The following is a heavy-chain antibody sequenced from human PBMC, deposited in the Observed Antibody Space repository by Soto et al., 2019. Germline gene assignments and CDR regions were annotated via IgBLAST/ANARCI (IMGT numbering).Heavy chain of an antibody. CDR3: ARGRPNYYYYGLDV. V-gene: IGHV4-30-4*01. CDR2: KYYSGAT. J-gene: IGHJ6*02. CDR1: GGSISSDYY. Sequence: SETLSLTCTVSGGSISSDYYWTWVRQPPGRGLEWIGYKYYSGATDSDPSLKRRVSFSVDTSKNQFSLNLTSVTVADTAVYYCARGRPNYYYYGLDVWGQGIPVTVSS.